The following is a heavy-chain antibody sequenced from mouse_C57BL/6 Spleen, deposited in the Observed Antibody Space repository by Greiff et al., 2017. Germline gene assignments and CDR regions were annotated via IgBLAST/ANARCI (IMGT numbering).Heavy chain of an antibody. J-gene: IGHJ4*01. CDR3: ARPLPYYYAMDD. V-gene: IGHV5-17*01. Sequence: EVQLVESGGGLVKPGGSLKLSCAASGFTFSDYGMHWVRQAPEKGLEWVAYISSGSSTIYYADTVKGRFTISRDNAKNTLFLQMTSLRSEDTAMYYCARPLPYYYAMDDWGQGTSVTVSS. CDR2: ISSGSSTI. CDR1: GFTFSDYG.